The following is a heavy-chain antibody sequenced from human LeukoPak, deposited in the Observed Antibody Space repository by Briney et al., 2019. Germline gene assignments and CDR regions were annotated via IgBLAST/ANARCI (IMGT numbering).Heavy chain of an antibody. V-gene: IGHV4-39*01. CDR2: MYYSGST. CDR3: ARQGGSPDHFDY. D-gene: IGHD1-26*01. Sequence: SETLSLTCTVSGGSISSAAYYWGWLRQPPGKGLEWIGSMYYSGSTYYNPSLKSRVTISVDTSKNQFSLKLSCVTAAYTAVYYCARQGGSPDHFDYWGQGTLVTVSS. J-gene: IGHJ4*02. CDR1: GGSISSAAYY.